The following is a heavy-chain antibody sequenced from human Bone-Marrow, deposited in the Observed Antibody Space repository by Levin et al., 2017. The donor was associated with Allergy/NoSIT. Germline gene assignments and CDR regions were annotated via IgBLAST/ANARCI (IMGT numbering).Heavy chain of an antibody. CDR1: GFSLSTSGVV. CDR3: ARRLQNKDFDF. J-gene: IGHJ4*02. Sequence: QTLSLTCTFSGFSLSTSGVVVGWIRQPPGKALEWLAVIHWNDDKYYSPSLNSRLTITKDTSKNQVVLTVTNMDLLDTATYYCARRLQNKDFDFWGQGTLVTVSS. V-gene: IGHV2-5*01. D-gene: IGHD1/OR15-1a*01. CDR2: IHWNDDK.